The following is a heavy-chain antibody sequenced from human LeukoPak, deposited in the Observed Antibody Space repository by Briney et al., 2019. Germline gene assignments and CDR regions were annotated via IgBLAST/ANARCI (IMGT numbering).Heavy chain of an antibody. Sequence: ASVKVSCKASGYTFTTYDINWVRQATGQGPEWMGWMNPNTGDAGCAQKFQGRLNLTRSTSISTAYMEISGLRSEDTAIYYCVRAAQEGRDPVTGTQTGNWFNPWGQGTLVTVSS. D-gene: IGHD2-21*02. CDR3: VRAAQEGRDPVTGTQTGNWFNP. CDR2: MNPNTGDA. J-gene: IGHJ5*02. CDR1: GYTFTTYD. V-gene: IGHV1-8*01.